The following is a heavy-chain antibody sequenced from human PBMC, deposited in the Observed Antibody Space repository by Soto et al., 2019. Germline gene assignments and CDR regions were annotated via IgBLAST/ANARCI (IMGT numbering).Heavy chain of an antibody. J-gene: IGHJ6*02. CDR1: GFTFSSYG. CDR2: ISYDGSNK. V-gene: IGHV3-30*03. Sequence: QVQLVESGGGVVQPGRSLRLSCAASGFTFSSYGMHWVRQAPGKGLEWVAVISYDGSNKYYADSVKGRFTISRDNSKNTLYLQMNSLRAEDTALYYCAGVSYYGYCYYGMDVWGQGTTVTVSS. D-gene: IGHD1-26*01. CDR3: AGVSYYGYCYYGMDV.